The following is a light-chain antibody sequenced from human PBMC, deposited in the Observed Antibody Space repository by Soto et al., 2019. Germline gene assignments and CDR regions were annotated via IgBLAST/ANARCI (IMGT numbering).Light chain of an antibody. Sequence: DIQMTQYPSTLSASVGERVTISCRASQSVNHWLAWYQRKPGKAPKLLIHDASTLESGIPSRFSGSGSGTDFTLTISSLQPEDFATYYCQHYNSYSEAFGQGTRGDIK. V-gene: IGKV1-5*01. CDR1: QSVNHW. J-gene: IGKJ1*01. CDR3: QHYNSYSEA. CDR2: DAS.